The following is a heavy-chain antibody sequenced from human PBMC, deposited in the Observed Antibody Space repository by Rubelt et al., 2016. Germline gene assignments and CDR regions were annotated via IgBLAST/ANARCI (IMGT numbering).Heavy chain of an antibody. CDR2: IYHSGST. J-gene: IGHJ4*02. Sequence: QVQLQESGPGLVKPSGTLSLTCAVSGGSISSSNWWSWVRQPPGKGLEWIGEIYHSGSTYYNPSLKSRVTRSVDTSKNQFSLKLSSVTAADTAVYYCASHEEGIAVANDYWGQGTLVTVSS. CDR3: ASHEEGIAVANDY. CDR1: GGSISSSNW. V-gene: IGHV4-4*02. D-gene: IGHD6-19*01.